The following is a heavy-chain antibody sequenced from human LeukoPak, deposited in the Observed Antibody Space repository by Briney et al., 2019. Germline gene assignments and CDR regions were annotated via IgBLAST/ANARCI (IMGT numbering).Heavy chain of an antibody. CDR2: ISSTGGTT. CDR1: GFTFSSYE. V-gene: IGHV3-23*01. CDR3: AKNGDRGAYCTGGTCYPYFYYYMDV. J-gene: IGHJ6*03. D-gene: IGHD2-15*01. Sequence: GGSLRLSCAASGFTFSSYEMNWVRQAPGKGLEWVSYISSTGGTTYYADSVKGRFTISRDNSKNTLYLQMNSLRAEDTAIYYCAKNGDRGAYCTGGTCYPYFYYYMDVWGKGTTVTI.